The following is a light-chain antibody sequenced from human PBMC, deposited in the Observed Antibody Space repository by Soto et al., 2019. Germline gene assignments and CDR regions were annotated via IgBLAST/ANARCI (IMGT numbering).Light chain of an antibody. V-gene: IGKV1-5*03. CDR2: KAS. J-gene: IGKJ1*01. CDR1: QSISSW. Sequence: DIQMTQSPSTLSASVGDRVTITCRASQSISSWLAWYQQKPGKAPKLLIYKASSLESGVPSRFSGSGTGTEFTLTISSLQPDDFATYYCQHYNSDSPWTFGQGTKVDIK. CDR3: QHYNSDSPWT.